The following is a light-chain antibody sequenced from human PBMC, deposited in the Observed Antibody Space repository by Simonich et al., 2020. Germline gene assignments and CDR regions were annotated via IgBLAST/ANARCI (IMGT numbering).Light chain of an antibody. V-gene: IGLV4-69*01. J-gene: IGLJ2*01. Sequence: QLVLTQSPSASASLGASVKLTCTLSIGHSIYANAWHQQQPEKGPRYLMKLNSDGSHSKGDGFPDRFSGSSSGAERYLTISILQSEDEADYYCQTWGTGIQVFGGGTKLTVL. CDR2: LNSDGSH. CDR3: QTWGTGIQV. CDR1: IGHSIYA.